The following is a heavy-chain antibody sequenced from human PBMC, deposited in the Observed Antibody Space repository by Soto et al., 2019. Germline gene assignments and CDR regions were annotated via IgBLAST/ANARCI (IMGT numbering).Heavy chain of an antibody. CDR2: IYYSGST. CDR1: GGSISSYY. V-gene: IGHV4-59*01. CDR3: ARDPGYSYGWAYYYYGMDV. Sequence: SETLSLTCTVSGGSISSYYWSWIRQPPGKGLEWIGYIYYSGSTNYNPSLKSRVTISVDTSKNQFSLKLSSVTAADTAVYYCARDPGYSYGWAYYYYGMDVWGQGTMVTVS. D-gene: IGHD5-18*01. J-gene: IGHJ6*02.